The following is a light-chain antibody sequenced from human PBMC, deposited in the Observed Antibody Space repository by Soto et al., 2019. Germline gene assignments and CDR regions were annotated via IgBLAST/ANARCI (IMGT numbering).Light chain of an antibody. CDR3: QQFGTSPRT. V-gene: IGKV3-20*01. Sequence: EIVLTQSPGTLSLSPGERATLSCRASQSVSSSYLAWYQQTRGQAPRLLFYGASSRATGVPDRFSGSGSGTDFTLTISRLEPEDFAVYYCQQFGTSPRTFGQWTKVEIK. CDR2: GAS. CDR1: QSVSSSY. J-gene: IGKJ1*01.